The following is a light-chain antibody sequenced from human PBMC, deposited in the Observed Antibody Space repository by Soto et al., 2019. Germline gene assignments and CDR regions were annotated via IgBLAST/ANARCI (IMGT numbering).Light chain of an antibody. J-gene: IGKJ1*01. Sequence: EMVLTQSPATLSVSPGERVTLSCRDRQSVSSDLAWYQQKPCQAPSLIIYVASTRATDIPARFSGSGSGTEFTLTISSMKSDDFAVYYSQEYNKRLWKFGPGTKVDNK. CDR2: VAS. V-gene: IGKV3-15*01. CDR3: QEYNKRLWK. CDR1: QSVSSD.